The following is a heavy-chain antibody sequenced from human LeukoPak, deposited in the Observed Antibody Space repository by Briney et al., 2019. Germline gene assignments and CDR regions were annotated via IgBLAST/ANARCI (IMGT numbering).Heavy chain of an antibody. J-gene: IGHJ5*02. V-gene: IGHV4-39*07. CDR1: GGSISSSSYY. CDR2: IYYSGGT. Sequence: SETLSLTCTVSGGSISSSSYYWGWIRQPPGKGLEWIGSIYYSGGTYYNPSLKSRVTISVDTSKNQFSLKLSSVTAADTAVYYCARAVWQQLNSNWFDPWGQGTLVTVSS. D-gene: IGHD6-13*01. CDR3: ARAVWQQLNSNWFDP.